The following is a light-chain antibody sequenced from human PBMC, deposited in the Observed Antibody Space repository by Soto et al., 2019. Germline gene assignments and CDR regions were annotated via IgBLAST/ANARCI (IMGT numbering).Light chain of an antibody. Sequence: EIVMTQSPATLSVSPGDSATLSCRASQSVSNKLAWYHQKPGQAPRVLIYGASIRATGVPARFSGSGSGTEFTLTISSLQSEDFALFYCQQYYNWPLTFGQGTKVDIK. CDR3: QQYYNWPLT. CDR2: GAS. CDR1: QSVSNK. V-gene: IGKV3-15*01. J-gene: IGKJ1*01.